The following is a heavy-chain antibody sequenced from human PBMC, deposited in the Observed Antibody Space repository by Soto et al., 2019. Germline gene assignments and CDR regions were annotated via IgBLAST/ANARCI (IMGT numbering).Heavy chain of an antibody. CDR3: VKDAVRDYYGSGSHMAGYYFDY. Sequence: PWGSLRLCWTAAGVTFSGYGVRWVRQATGRGLVWVSRINSNGSSTNYADSVKGRFTISRDNSKNTLYLQMSSLRAEDTAVYYCVKDAVRDYYGSGSHMAGYYFDYWGQGTLVTVSS. J-gene: IGHJ4*02. V-gene: IGHV3-64D*06. CDR2: INSNGSST. D-gene: IGHD3-10*01. CDR1: GVTFSGYG.